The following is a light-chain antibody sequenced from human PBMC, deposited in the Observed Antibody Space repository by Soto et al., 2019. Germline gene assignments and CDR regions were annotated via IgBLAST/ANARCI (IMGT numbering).Light chain of an antibody. CDR2: DVS. J-gene: IGLJ3*02. CDR1: SSDVGGYTY. CDR3: VSYTTTSTLVL. V-gene: IGLV2-14*01. Sequence: QSALTQPASMSGSPGQSITISCTGISSDVGGYTYVSWYQQHPGKAPKLMISDVSNRPSGVSNRFSASKSGNTASLTISGLQAEDEADYYCVSYTTTSTLVLFGGGTKLTVL.